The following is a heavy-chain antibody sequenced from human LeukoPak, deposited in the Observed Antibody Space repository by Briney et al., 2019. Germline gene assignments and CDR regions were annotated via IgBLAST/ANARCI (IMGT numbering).Heavy chain of an antibody. CDR1: GGSISSYY. CDR3: ARHVYGSGYADF. J-gene: IGHJ4*02. Sequence: SETLPLTCAVSGGSISSYYWSWIRQPPGKGLEWIGYIYYSGSTNYNPSLKSRVTISVDTSKNQFSLKLSSVTAADTAVYYCARHVYGSGYADFWGQGTLVTVSS. V-gene: IGHV4-59*08. D-gene: IGHD3-22*01. CDR2: IYYSGST.